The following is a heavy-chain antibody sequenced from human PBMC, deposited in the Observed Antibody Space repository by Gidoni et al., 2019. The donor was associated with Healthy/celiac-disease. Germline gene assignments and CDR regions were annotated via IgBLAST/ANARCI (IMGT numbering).Heavy chain of an antibody. J-gene: IGHJ4*02. Sequence: QVQLVESGGGVVQPGRSLRLSCAASGFTFSSYGMRWVRQAPGKGLEWVAVISYDGSNKYYADSVKGRFTISRDNSKNTLYLQMNSLRAEDTAVYYCASNTRYSGYDYSFYFDYWGQGTLVTVSS. CDR3: ASNTRYSGYDYSFYFDY. D-gene: IGHD5-12*01. V-gene: IGHV3-30*03. CDR2: ISYDGSNK. CDR1: GFTFSSYG.